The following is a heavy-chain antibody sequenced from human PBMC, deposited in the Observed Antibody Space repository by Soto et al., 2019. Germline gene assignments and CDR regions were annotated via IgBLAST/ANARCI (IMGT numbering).Heavy chain of an antibody. CDR1: GFTFSSYS. CDR3: ARDVEEMATIFAY. J-gene: IGHJ4*02. Sequence: EVQLVESGGGLVKPGGSLRLSCAASGFTFSSYSMKWVRQAPGKGLEWVSSISSSSSYIYYADSVKGRFTISRDNAKNSLYLQMNSLRAEDTAVYYCARDVEEMATIFAYWGQGTLVTVSS. D-gene: IGHD5-12*01. CDR2: ISSSSSYI. V-gene: IGHV3-21*01.